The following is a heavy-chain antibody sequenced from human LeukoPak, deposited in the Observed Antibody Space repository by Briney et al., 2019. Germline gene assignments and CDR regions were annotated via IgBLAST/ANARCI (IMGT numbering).Heavy chain of an antibody. J-gene: IGHJ6*02. CDR2: IKQDGSEK. D-gene: IGHD4-17*01. Sequence: GGSLRLSCAASGFTFSSYWMSWVRRAPGEGLEWVANIKQDGSEKYYVDSVKGRFTISRDNAKNSLYLQMNSLRAEDTAVYYCARDDRITVTTNYYYGMDVWGQGTTVTVSS. V-gene: IGHV3-7*01. CDR1: GFTFSSYW. CDR3: ARDDRITVTTNYYYGMDV.